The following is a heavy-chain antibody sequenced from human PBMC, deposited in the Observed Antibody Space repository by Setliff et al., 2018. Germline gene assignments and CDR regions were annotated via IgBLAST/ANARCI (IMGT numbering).Heavy chain of an antibody. D-gene: IGHD3-3*01. V-gene: IGHV4-38-2*01. CDR3: VRGFTIFGVVKLERWFDP. Sequence: SETLSLTCAVSGYSINSDCFWGWIRQPPGKGLEWIGTISHSGSTSYNSPLKSRVTMSVDTSKNQFFLKLSSVTAADTAVYYCVRGFTIFGVVKLERWFDPWGQGTLVTVS. CDR1: GYSINSDCF. CDR2: ISHSGST. J-gene: IGHJ5*02.